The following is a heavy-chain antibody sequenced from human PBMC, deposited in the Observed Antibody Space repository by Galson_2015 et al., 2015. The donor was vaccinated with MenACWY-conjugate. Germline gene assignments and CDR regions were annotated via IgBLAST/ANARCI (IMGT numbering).Heavy chain of an antibody. CDR3: ARAIEYCSGGSCYPNAFDI. CDR2: ISSSSSTI. Sequence: SLRLSCAASGFTFSSYSMNWVRQAPGKGLEWVSYISSSSSTIYYADSVKGRFTISRDNAKNSLYLQMNSLRAEDTAVYYCARAIEYCSGGSCYPNAFDIWGQGTMVTVSS. D-gene: IGHD2-15*01. V-gene: IGHV3-48*04. J-gene: IGHJ3*02. CDR1: GFTFSSYS.